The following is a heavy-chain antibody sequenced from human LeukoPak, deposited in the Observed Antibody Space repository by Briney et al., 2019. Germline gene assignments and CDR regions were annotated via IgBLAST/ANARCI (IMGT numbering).Heavy chain of an antibody. V-gene: IGHV5-51*01. Sequence: PGESLKISCRGSGYSFTNYWIGWVRQMPGKGLEWMGIISPDGSDTRYSPSFQGHVPISADKSINTAYLQWSTLKASDTAMYFCARGHGWTDYWGQGTLVTVAS. CDR3: ARGHGWTDY. CDR1: GYSFTNYW. CDR2: ISPDGSDT. D-gene: IGHD2-15*01. J-gene: IGHJ4*02.